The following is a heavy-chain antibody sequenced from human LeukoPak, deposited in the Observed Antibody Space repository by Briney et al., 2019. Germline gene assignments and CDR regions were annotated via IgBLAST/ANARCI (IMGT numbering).Heavy chain of an antibody. CDR2: IIPIFGTA. D-gene: IGHD3-9*01. CDR1: GGTFNSYA. J-gene: IGHJ4*02. Sequence: ASVKVSCKASGGTFNSYAISWVRQAPGQGLEWMGGIIPIFGTANYAEKFQGRVTITTDEYTSTAYMELSSLRSEDTAVYYCAWEHYDILTGYYMSYFDYWGQGTLVTVSS. CDR3: AWEHYDILTGYYMSYFDY. V-gene: IGHV1-69*05.